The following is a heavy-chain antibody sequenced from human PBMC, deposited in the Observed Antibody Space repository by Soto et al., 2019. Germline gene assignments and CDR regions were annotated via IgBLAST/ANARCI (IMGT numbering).Heavy chain of an antibody. Sequence: GGSLRLSCAASGFTFSSYAMHWVRQAPGKGLEWVAVISYDGSNKYYADSVKGRFTISRDNSKNTLYLQMNSLRAEDTAVYYCARDQFNYDFWSGGYGMDVWGQGTTVTVSS. J-gene: IGHJ6*02. CDR2: ISYDGSNK. V-gene: IGHV3-30-3*01. CDR3: ARDQFNYDFWSGGYGMDV. CDR1: GFTFSSYA. D-gene: IGHD3-3*01.